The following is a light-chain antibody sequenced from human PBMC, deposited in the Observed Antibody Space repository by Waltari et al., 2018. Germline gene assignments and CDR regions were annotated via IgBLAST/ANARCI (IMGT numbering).Light chain of an antibody. V-gene: IGKV1-39*01. Sequence: DIQMTQSPSSLSASVGDVVTIACRASQKINTNLNWYQKKPGQDPRVLIYDADNLPRGVPSKFGGSGSGTDFTLTISGLQPEDFATYYCQQCDSPPFTFGPGTKVDVK. CDR2: DAD. CDR3: QQCDSPPFT. J-gene: IGKJ3*01. CDR1: QKINTN.